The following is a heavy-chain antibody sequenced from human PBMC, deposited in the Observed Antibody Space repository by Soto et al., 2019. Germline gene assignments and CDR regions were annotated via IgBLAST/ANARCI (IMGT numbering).Heavy chain of an antibody. D-gene: IGHD3-22*01. CDR2: IRSKANSYAT. J-gene: IGHJ4*02. CDR3: TRQVYYDSSGYFPFDY. CDR1: GFTFSGSA. V-gene: IGHV3-73*01. Sequence: PGGSLRLSCAASGFTFSGSAMHWVRQASGKGLEWVGRIRSKANSYATAYAASVKGRFTISRDDSKNTAYLQMNSLKTEDTAVYYCTRQVYYDSSGYFPFDYWGQGTLVTVSS.